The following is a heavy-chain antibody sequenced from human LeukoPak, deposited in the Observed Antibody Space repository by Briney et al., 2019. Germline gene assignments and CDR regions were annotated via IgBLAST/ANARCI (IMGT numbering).Heavy chain of an antibody. D-gene: IGHD5-18*01. CDR1: GFTFSSYS. Sequence: GGSLRLSCAASGFTFSSYSMNWVRQAPGKGLEWVSSISSSSSYIYYADSVKGRFTISRDNAKNSLYLQMNSLRAEDTAVYYCARDQAGIPRRDAFDIWGQGTMVTVSS. CDR3: ARDQAGIPRRDAFDI. V-gene: IGHV3-21*01. J-gene: IGHJ3*02. CDR2: ISSSSSYI.